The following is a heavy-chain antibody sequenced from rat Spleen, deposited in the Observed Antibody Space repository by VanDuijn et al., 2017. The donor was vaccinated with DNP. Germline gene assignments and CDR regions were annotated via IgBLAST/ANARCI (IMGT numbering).Heavy chain of an antibody. J-gene: IGHJ3*01. Sequence: QVQLKESGPGLVQPSQTLSLTCTVSGFSLTSYGVRWVRQPPGKGLEWIGTIWSGGSTDYNSGLESRLSISRDTSKSQVLLKMSSLQTEDTGMYFCASGNNFGIAYWGQGTLVTVSS. CDR2: IWSGGST. CDR1: GFSLTSYG. V-gene: IGHV2-16*01. D-gene: IGHD1-10*01. CDR3: ASGNNFGIAY.